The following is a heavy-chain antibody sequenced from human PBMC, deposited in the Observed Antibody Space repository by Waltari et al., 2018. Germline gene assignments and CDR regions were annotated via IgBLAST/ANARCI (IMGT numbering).Heavy chain of an antibody. Sequence: EVQLGESGGGLVQPGGSLRLSCAASGFTFSSSWMNWVRQAPGKGREWVAKIKQDGSEKDDVDSVNGRFTISRDNAKNSLFLQMSSLRAEDTAVYYCTRGGSMVRGGSIYWGQGTLVTVSS. V-gene: IGHV3-7*01. CDR3: TRGGSMVRGGSIY. CDR1: GFTFSSSW. J-gene: IGHJ4*02. CDR2: IKQDGSEK. D-gene: IGHD3-10*01.